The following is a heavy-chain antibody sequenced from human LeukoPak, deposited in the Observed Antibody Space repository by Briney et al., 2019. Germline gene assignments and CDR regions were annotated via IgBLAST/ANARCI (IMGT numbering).Heavy chain of an antibody. J-gene: IGHJ6*03. CDR2: ISGSGGTT. V-gene: IGHV3-23*01. Sequence: GGSLRLSCAASGFTFSSYAMSWVRQAPGKGLEWVSSISGSGGTTYYADSVKGRFTISRDNSKNTLYLQMNSLRAEDTAVYYCAKVCIVVVPAASHYYYYYMDVWGKGTTVTVSS. D-gene: IGHD2-2*01. CDR3: AKVCIVVVPAASHYYYYYMDV. CDR1: GFTFSSYA.